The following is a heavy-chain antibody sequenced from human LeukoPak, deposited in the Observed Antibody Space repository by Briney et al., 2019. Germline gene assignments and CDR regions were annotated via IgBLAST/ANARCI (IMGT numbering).Heavy chain of an antibody. CDR3: AREVREVPH. CDR2: INQYGTEK. Sequence: PGGSLRLSCAASGFTFSSYWMSWVRQAPGKGLEWVAKINQYGTEKYYVDSVKGRFTISRDNAKNSLYLQMNSLSAEDTAVYYCAREVREVPHWGQGNLVTVSS. J-gene: IGHJ4*02. D-gene: IGHD2-2*01. V-gene: IGHV3-7*04. CDR1: GFTFSSYW.